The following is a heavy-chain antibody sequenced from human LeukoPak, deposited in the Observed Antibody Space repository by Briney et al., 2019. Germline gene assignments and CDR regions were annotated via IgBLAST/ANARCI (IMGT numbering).Heavy chain of an antibody. D-gene: IGHD6-19*01. CDR3: AKDFSSSGWHYHFDY. CDR2: ISGSGGST. CDR1: GFTFSSDA. V-gene: IGHV3-23*01. Sequence: PGGSLRLSCAASGFTFSSDAMSWVRQAPGKGLEWVSAISGSGGSTYYADSVKGRFTISRDNSKNTLYLQMNSLRAEDTAVYYCAKDFSSSGWHYHFDYWGQGTLVTVSS. J-gene: IGHJ4*02.